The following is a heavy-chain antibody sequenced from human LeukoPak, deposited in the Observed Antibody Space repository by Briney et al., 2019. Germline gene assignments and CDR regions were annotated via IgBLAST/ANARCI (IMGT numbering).Heavy chain of an antibody. CDR1: GGSISSSY. V-gene: IGHV4-4*07. CDR3: ARGNYYDSSGYRSPAFDI. J-gene: IGHJ3*02. CDR2: IYTSGST. D-gene: IGHD3-22*01. Sequence: TSETLSLTCSVSGGSISSSYWSWIRQPAGKGLEWMGRIYTSGSTNYNPSLKSRVTISVGTSKNQFSLRLSSVTAADTAVYYCARGNYYDSSGYRSPAFDIWGQGTMVTVSS.